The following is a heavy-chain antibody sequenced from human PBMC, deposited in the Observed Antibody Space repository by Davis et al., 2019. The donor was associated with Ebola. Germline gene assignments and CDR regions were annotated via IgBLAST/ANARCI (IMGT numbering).Heavy chain of an antibody. CDR1: GGSVSSYY. J-gene: IGHJ4*02. CDR2: IYYSGTT. CDR3: VRAPSGFDYFDT. D-gene: IGHD5-12*01. Sequence: SETLSLTCTVSGGSVSSYYWSWIRQSPGKGLEWIGYIYYSGTTNYNPSLKSRVTISVDTSKNQFSLKLSSVTAADTALYYCVRAPSGFDYFDTWGQGALVTVSS. V-gene: IGHV4-59*02.